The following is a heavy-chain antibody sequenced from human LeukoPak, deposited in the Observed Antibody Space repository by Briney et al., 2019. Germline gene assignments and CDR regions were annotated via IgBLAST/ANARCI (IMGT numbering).Heavy chain of an antibody. CDR1: GYTFTSYD. J-gene: IGHJ6*02. D-gene: IGHD3-22*01. V-gene: IGHV1-8*01. CDR2: MNPNSGNT. Sequence: ASVKVSCKASGYTFTSYDINWVRQATGQGLEWMGWMNPNSGNTGYAQKFQGRVTMTRNTSISTAYMELSSLRSEDTAVYYCARGWTIAYYDSSGYYYYYGMDVWGQGTTVTVSS. CDR3: ARGWTIAYYDSSGYYYYYGMDV.